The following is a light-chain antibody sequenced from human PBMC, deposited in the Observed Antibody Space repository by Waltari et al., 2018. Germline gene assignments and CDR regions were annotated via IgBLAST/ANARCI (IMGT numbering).Light chain of an antibody. Sequence: QSALTQPPSASGSPGQSVTISCTGTSSDVGGYSYVSWYQQYPGKAPKLIIYDVNKRPSGVPDRFSGSKSGNTASLTVSGLQAEDEADYYCFSHAVTNIGVFGTGTKVTVL. CDR2: DVN. CDR3: FSHAVTNIGV. V-gene: IGLV2-8*01. J-gene: IGLJ1*01. CDR1: SSDVGGYSY.